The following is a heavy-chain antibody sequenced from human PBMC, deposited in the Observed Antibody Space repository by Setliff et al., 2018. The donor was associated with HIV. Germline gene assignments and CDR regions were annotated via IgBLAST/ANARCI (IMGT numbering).Heavy chain of an antibody. Sequence: PSETLSLTCSVSGDSVSSTDCLWGWVRQPPGMGLQWIVTLYNSEITNYNPSFKNRVTISVDTSKNQFSLRLNSVTAADTAVYYCATGGDSSSWYWGRWFDPWGQGTLVTVSS. CDR3: ATGGDSSSWYWGRWFDP. CDR1: GDSVSSTDCL. V-gene: IGHV4-39*07. D-gene: IGHD6-13*01. J-gene: IGHJ5*02. CDR2: LYNSEIT.